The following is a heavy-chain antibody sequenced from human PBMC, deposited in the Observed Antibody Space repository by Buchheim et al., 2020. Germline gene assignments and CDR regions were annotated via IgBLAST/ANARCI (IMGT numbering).Heavy chain of an antibody. J-gene: IGHJ4*02. CDR3: AKGSPLNDYGDYPYYFDY. CDR1: GFTFSSYA. V-gene: IGHV3-23*01. D-gene: IGHD4-17*01. CDR2: ISGIGGST. Sequence: EVQLLESGGGLVQPGGSLRLSCAASGFTFSSYAMSWVRQAPGKGLEWVSAISGIGGSTYYADSVQGRVTISRDNSKNTPYLQMNSLRAENTAVYYCAKGSPLNDYGDYPYYFDYWGQGTL.